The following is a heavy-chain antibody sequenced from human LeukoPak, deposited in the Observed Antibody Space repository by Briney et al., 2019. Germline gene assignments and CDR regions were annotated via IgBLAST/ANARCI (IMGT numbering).Heavy chain of an antibody. CDR1: GFTFSSYS. CDR2: ISSSSSTI. J-gene: IGHJ4*02. Sequence: GGSLRLSCAASGFTFSSYSMNWVRQAPGKGLQWVSCISSSSSTIYYADSVKGRFTISRDNAKNSLYLQMNSLRAEDTAVYYCARDLYGDYVLDYWGQGTLVTVSS. CDR3: ARDLYGDYVLDY. D-gene: IGHD4-17*01. V-gene: IGHV3-48*01.